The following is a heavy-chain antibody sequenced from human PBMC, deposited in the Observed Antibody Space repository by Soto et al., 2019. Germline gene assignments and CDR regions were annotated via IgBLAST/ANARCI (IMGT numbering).Heavy chain of an antibody. CDR1: GYTFNNYY. D-gene: IGHD4-17*01. V-gene: IGHV1-46*02. CDR3: ARLTTVTNARVANRFPP. CDR2: INPNGGST. Sequence: ASVKVAWKASGYTFNNYYMHWVRQAPGQGLEWMGIINPNGGSTSYAQKFQGRVTMTRDTSTSTVYMELSSLRSEDTAVYYCARLTTVTNARVANRFPPWAHGPLVTV. J-gene: IGHJ5*02.